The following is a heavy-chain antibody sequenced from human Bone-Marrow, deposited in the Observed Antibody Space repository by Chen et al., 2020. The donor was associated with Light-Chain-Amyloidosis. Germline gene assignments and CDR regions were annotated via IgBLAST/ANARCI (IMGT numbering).Heavy chain of an antibody. CDR3: ARRRDGYNFDY. CDR1: GYTFPNYW. V-gene: IGHV5-51*01. J-gene: IGHJ4*02. CDR2: IYPDDSDA. Sequence: EAKNPGESLKISCKGSGYTFPNYWLGWVRQMPGKGLEWMGVIYPDDSDARYSPSFEGQVTISADKSITTAYLQWRSLKASDTAMYYCARRRDGYNFDYWGQGTLVTVSS. D-gene: IGHD5-12*01.